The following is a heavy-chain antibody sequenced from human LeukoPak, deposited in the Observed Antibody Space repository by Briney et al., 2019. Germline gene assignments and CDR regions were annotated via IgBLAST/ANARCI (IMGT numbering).Heavy chain of an antibody. Sequence: KPSETLSLSCTVSGDSVSSGYWTWIRQSPGKGLEWIGYISNSGITDYNPSLKSRLTISVDTSNNKFSPNLHSVTAADTAVYYCAGRGHRYSRDWGQRILVTVSS. CDR3: AGRGHRYSRD. J-gene: IGHJ1*01. D-gene: IGHD2-15*01. CDR1: GDSVSSGY. CDR2: ISNSGIT. V-gene: IGHV4-4*09.